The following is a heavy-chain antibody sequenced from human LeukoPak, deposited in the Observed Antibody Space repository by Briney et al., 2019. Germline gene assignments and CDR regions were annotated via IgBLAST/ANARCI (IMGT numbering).Heavy chain of an antibody. CDR3: ARDRYCSGGSCYSIGYFDY. CDR1: GFIFSTYW. Sequence: PGGSLRLSCEASGFIFSTYWMSWVRQAPGKGLEWVADIKQDGSEKYYVDSVKGRFTISRDNAKNSLYLQMNSLRAEDTAVYYCARDRYCSGGSCYSIGYFDYWGQGTLVTVSS. D-gene: IGHD2-15*01. J-gene: IGHJ4*02. V-gene: IGHV3-7*01. CDR2: IKQDGSEK.